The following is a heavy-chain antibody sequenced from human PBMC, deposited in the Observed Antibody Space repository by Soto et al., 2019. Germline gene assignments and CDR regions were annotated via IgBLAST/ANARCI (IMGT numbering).Heavy chain of an antibody. D-gene: IGHD4-4*01. V-gene: IGHV3-23*01. CDR3: AKYRSTASADFDY. CDR2: ISGSGGNT. CDR1: GFTFNNYP. Sequence: EVQLLESGGGLVQPGGSLRLSCAASGFTFNNYPMSWVRQAPGKGLEWISVISGSGGNTYHAVSVRGRFTISRDNSKNTLSLQMSSLRAEDTAVYYCAKYRSTASADFDYWGQGTRVTVSS. J-gene: IGHJ4*02.